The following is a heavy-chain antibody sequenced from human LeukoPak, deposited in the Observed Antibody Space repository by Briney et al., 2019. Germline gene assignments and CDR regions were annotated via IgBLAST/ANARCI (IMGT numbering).Heavy chain of an antibody. J-gene: IGHJ4*02. CDR3: ARERSGSYFAY. Sequence: PGGSLRLSCAASGFTFSDYYMNWVRQAPGKGLEWVSYISSSSSTIYYADSVKGRFTISRDNAKNSLYLQMNSLRAEDTAVYYCARERSGSYFAYWGQGTLVTVSS. D-gene: IGHD1-26*01. V-gene: IGHV3-11*04. CDR1: GFTFSDYY. CDR2: ISSSSSTI.